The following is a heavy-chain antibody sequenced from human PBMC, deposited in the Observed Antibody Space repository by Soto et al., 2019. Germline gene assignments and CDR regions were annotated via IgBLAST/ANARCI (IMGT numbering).Heavy chain of an antibody. V-gene: IGHV4-59*01. CDR2: IYYSGST. D-gene: IGHD3-10*01. Sequence: SETLSLTCTVSGGSISIYYWSWIRQPPGKGLEWIGYIYYSGSTNYNPSLKSRVTISVDTSKNQFSLKLNSVTAADTAVYYCARVRYGMDVWGKGTTGTVSS. J-gene: IGHJ6*04. CDR3: ARVRYGMDV. CDR1: GGSISIYY.